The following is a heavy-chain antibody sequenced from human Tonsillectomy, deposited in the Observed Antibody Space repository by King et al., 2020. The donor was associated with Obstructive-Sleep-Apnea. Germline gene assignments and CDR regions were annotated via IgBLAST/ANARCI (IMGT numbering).Heavy chain of an antibody. Sequence: DVQLVESGGGLVKPGGSLRLSCAASGFTFNTYNMNWVRQAPGKGLEWVSTISSSSTYMYYADSVKGRFTISRDNAENSLYLQMNSLRVEDTAVYYCARRAGYSASEFDYWGQGTLVTVSS. J-gene: IGHJ4*02. CDR2: ISSSSTYM. D-gene: IGHD1-26*01. V-gene: IGHV3-21*01. CDR3: ARRAGYSASEFDY. CDR1: GFTFNTYN.